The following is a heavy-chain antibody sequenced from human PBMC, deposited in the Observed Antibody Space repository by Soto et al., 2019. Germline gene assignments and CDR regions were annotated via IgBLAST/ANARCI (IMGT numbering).Heavy chain of an antibody. CDR3: ARGGLQGYCTNGVCYRNDY. CDR1: GGSFSGYY. CDR2: INHSGST. D-gene: IGHD2-8*01. Sequence: PSETLSLTCAVYGGSFSGYYWSWIRQPPGKGLEWIGEINHSGSTNYNPSLKSRVTISVDTSKNQFSLKLSSVTAADTAVYYCARGGLQGYCTNGVCYRNDYWGQGTLVTVSS. V-gene: IGHV4-34*01. J-gene: IGHJ4*02.